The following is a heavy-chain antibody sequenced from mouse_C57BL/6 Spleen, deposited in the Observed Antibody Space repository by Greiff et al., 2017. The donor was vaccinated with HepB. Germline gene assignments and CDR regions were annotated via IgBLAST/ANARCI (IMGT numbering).Heavy chain of an antibody. Sequence: VKLQESGPGLVQPSQSLSITCTVSGFSLTSYGVHWVRQSPGKGLEWLGVIWSGGSTDYNAAFISRLSISKDNSTSQVFFKMNSLQADDKAIYYCARKGGNYGAGFADWGQGTLVTVSA. D-gene: IGHD2-1*01. CDR2: IWSGGST. J-gene: IGHJ3*01. V-gene: IGHV2-2*01. CDR3: ARKGGNYGAGFAD. CDR1: GFSLTSYG.